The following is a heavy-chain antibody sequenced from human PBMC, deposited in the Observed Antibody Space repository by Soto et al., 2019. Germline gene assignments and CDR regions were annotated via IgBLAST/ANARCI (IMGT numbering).Heavy chain of an antibody. CDR2: ISAYNGNT. V-gene: IGHV1-18*01. CDR1: GYTFTSYG. J-gene: IGHJ6*02. CDR3: ARGEDVVVPAAMYYYYYGMDV. Sequence: ASVKVSCKASGYTFTSYGISWVRQAPGQGLEWMGWISAYNGNTNYAQKLQGRVTMTTDTSTSTAYMELRSLRSGDTAVYYCARGEDVVVPAAMYYYYYGMDVWGQGTTVTVSS. D-gene: IGHD2-2*01.